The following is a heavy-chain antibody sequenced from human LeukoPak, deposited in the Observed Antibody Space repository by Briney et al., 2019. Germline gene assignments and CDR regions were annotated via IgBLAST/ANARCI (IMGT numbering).Heavy chain of an antibody. Sequence: SETLSLTCAVYGGSFSGYYWSWIRQPPGKGLEWIGEINHSGSTNYNPSLKSRVTISVDTSKNQFSLKLSSVTAADTAVYYCAREPRADYVWGSYRYTRPDGFDYWGQGTPVTVSS. CDR1: GGSFSGYY. D-gene: IGHD3-16*02. CDR3: AREPRADYVWGSYRYTRPDGFDY. V-gene: IGHV4-34*01. CDR2: INHSGST. J-gene: IGHJ4*02.